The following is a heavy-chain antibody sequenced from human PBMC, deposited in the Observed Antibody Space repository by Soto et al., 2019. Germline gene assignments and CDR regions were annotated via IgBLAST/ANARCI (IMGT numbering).Heavy chain of an antibody. D-gene: IGHD6-19*01. CDR3: ARDRREQWLVRGRAFDI. CDR1: GFTFSSYS. V-gene: IGHV3-21*01. J-gene: IGHJ3*02. Sequence: GGSLRLSCAASGFTFSSYSMNWVRQAPGKGLEWVSSISSSSSYIYYADSVKGRFTISRDNAKNSLYLQMNSLRAEDTAVYYCARDRREQWLVRGRAFDIWGQGTMVTVSS. CDR2: ISSSSSYI.